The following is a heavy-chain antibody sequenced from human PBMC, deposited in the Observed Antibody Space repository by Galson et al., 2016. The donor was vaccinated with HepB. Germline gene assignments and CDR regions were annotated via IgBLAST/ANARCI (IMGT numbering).Heavy chain of an antibody. CDR1: GLSLSTHGVG. V-gene: IGHV2-5*02. Sequence: PALVKPTQTLTLTCTVSGLSLSTHGVGVGWIRQPPGKALEWLGLIYWDDENRYSPSLRNRLTITKDTSKNQVVLTMTNMDPVDTATYFCVHRHRDGYKQVLAAVDYVGEGILVTVSS. CDR2: IYWDDEN. CDR3: VHRHRDGYKQVLAAVDY. J-gene: IGHJ4*02. D-gene: IGHD5-24*01.